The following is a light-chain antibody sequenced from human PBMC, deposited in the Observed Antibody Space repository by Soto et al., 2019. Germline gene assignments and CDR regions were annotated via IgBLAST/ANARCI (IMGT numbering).Light chain of an antibody. V-gene: IGKV3-20*01. J-gene: IGKJ3*01. CDR2: AS. CDR1: QSVSDMY. Sequence: EIVLTQSPGTLSLSPGERATLSCRASQSVSDMYLAWYQQKPGQAPRLLIYASNRATGIPDRFSGSGSGTAFTITISRLEPEDFAVYDCQHYGTSALFGPGTKVEIK. CDR3: QHYGTSAL.